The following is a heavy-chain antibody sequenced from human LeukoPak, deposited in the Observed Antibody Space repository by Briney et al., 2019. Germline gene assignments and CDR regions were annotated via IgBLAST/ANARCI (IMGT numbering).Heavy chain of an antibody. CDR2: IRSKTDGATT. D-gene: IGHD3-9*01. J-gene: IGHJ4*02. V-gene: IGHV3-15*01. CDR3: STGQAGDYHILSGYYSFDS. CDR1: GFTFSSYA. Sequence: PGGSLRLSCAASGFTFSSYAMSWVRQAPGKGLEWIGRIRSKTDGATTEYAAPVKGRFIISRGDSKNTLYLQMNSLKTEDTAVYYCSTGQAGDYHILSGYYSFDSWGQGTLVTVSS.